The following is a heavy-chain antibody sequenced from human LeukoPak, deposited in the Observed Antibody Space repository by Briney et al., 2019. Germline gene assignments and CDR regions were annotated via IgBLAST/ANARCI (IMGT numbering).Heavy chain of an antibody. CDR1: GVTLSNCA. Sequence: GGSLRLSCVASGVTLSNCAMSWARQAPGKGLEWVSGISSSGSGGNTYYADSVKGRFTISRDNSKNTLYLQMNSLRAEDTAVYYCAKARNGVCYVWGQGTLVTVSS. CDR3: AKARNGVCYV. V-gene: IGHV3-23*01. CDR2: ISSSGSGGNT. J-gene: IGHJ4*02. D-gene: IGHD2-8*01.